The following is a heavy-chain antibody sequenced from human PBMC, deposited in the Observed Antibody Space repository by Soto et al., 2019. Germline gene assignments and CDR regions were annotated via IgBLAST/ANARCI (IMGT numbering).Heavy chain of an antibody. CDR3: AKDYYDSSGYPPRDDY. J-gene: IGHJ4*02. CDR1: GFIFDNHA. CDR2: VSWNSGST. V-gene: IGHV3-23*01. Sequence: GGSLRLSCAASGFIFDNHAMNWVRQAPGKGLEWVAGVSWNSGSTYYADSVKGRFTISRDNSKNTLYLQMNSLRAEDTAVYYCAKDYYDSSGYPPRDDYWGQGTLVTVSS. D-gene: IGHD3-22*01.